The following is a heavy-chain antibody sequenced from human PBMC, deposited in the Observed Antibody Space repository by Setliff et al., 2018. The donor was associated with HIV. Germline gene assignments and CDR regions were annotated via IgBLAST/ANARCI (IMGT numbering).Heavy chain of an antibody. Sequence: AETLSLTCTVSGGAVSSYYWSWIRQPAGKGLEWIGRIYVSGSTNYNPSLKSRVTMSVDTAKNQFSLKLSSVTAADTAVYYCARELVQRVVDYYYYYMDVCGTWTTVTAP. D-gene: IGHD3-22*01. CDR1: GGAVSSYY. CDR3: ARELVQRVVDYYYYYMDV. V-gene: IGHV4-4*07. CDR2: IYVSGST. J-gene: IGHJ6*03.